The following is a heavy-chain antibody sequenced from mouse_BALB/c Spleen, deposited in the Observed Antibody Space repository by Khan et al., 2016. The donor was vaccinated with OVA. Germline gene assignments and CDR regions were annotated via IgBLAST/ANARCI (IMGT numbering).Heavy chain of an antibody. J-gene: IGHJ3*01. CDR1: GFNIKDTY. V-gene: IGHV14-3*02. Sequence: VQLQQSGAELVKPGASIKLSCTASGFNIKDTYMHWVKQRPEQGPEWIGRIDPTNDNIKYDPKFQDKATITADTSSNTAYLQLSSLTSEDTAVYYCATRYGNPFAYWGQGTLVSVSA. CDR3: ATRYGNPFAY. CDR2: IDPTNDNI. D-gene: IGHD2-1*01.